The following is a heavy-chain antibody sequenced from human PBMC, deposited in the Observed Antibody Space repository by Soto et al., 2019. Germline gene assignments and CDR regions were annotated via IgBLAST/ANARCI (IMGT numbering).Heavy chain of an antibody. Sequence: QITLKESGPTLVKPTQTLTLTCSLSEVSVDTRGVGIGWIRQPPGKALEWLALIFWDDDKRYRPSLKSRLTIARDTSKNQVVRTMTDMGPVDTATYYCAQTEGASWYFELWGRGTLVTVSS. CDR2: IFWDDDK. CDR1: EVSVDTRGVG. J-gene: IGHJ2*01. V-gene: IGHV2-5*02. D-gene: IGHD1-1*01. CDR3: AQTEGASWYFEL.